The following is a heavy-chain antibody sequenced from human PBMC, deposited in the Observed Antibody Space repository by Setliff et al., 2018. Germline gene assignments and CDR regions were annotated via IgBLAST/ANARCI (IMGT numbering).Heavy chain of an antibody. V-gene: IGHV3-48*01. CDR2: ISASSANI. CDR3: IRDTSGRDAFDI. Sequence: GGSLRLSCAASGFTFSRYAMNWVRQTPGKGLEWVSYISASSANIQYADSVRGRFTVSRDNARNSLYLQMNSLRGDDAAVYYCIRDTSGRDAFDIWGQGTMVTVSS. D-gene: IGHD6-19*01. J-gene: IGHJ3*02. CDR1: GFTFSRYA.